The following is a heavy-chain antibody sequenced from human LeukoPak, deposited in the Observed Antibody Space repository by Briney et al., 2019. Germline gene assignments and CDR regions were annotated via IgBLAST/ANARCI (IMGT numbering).Heavy chain of an antibody. CDR1: GGPISSYY. D-gene: IGHD6-13*01. J-gene: IGHJ4*02. CDR3: AREGATSSSWYRDLFDY. Sequence: PSETLSLTCTVSGGPISSYYWSWIRQPAGKGLEWIGRIYTSGSTNYNPSLKSRVTMSVDTSKNQFSLKLSSVTAADTAVYYCAREGATSSSWYRDLFDYWGQGTLVTVSS. CDR2: IYTSGST. V-gene: IGHV4-4*07.